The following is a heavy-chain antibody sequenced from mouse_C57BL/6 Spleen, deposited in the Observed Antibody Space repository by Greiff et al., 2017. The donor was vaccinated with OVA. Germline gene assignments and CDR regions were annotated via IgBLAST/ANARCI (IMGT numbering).Heavy chain of an antibody. CDR2: INPSTGGT. D-gene: IGHD4-1*01. J-gene: IGHJ2*01. CDR1: GYSFTGYY. Sequence: VQLQQSGPELVKPGASVKISCKASGYSFTGYYMNWVKQSPEKSLEWIGEINPSTGGTTYNQKFKAKATLTVDKSSSTAYMQLKSLTSEDSAVYYCASLTGTDIAYWGQGTTLTVSS. CDR3: ASLTGTDIAY. V-gene: IGHV1-42*01.